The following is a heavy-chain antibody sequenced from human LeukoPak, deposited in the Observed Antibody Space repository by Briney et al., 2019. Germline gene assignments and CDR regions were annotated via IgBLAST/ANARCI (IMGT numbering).Heavy chain of an antibody. CDR3: ARVVAVRFDY. CDR2: ISSSGSTI. D-gene: IGHD5-12*01. Sequence: GGSLRLSCAASGFTFSSYEMNWVRQAPGKGLEWVSYISSSGSTIYYADSVKGRFTISRDNAKNSLYLQMNSLRAEDTAVYYCARVVAVRFDYWGQGTLVTVSS. CDR1: GFTFSSYE. J-gene: IGHJ4*01. V-gene: IGHV3-48*03.